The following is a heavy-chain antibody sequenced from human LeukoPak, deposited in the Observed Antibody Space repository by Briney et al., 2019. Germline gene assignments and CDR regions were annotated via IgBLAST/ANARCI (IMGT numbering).Heavy chain of an antibody. CDR2: IYNTGSTNS. CDR3: ARGGWAPDYYYYYYMDV. J-gene: IGHJ6*03. CDR1: GGSISSHY. V-gene: IGHV4-4*07. Sequence: SETLSLTCTVSGGSISSHYWNWIRQPAGKGLEWIGRIYNTGSTNSNYNPSLESRVTMSLGTSKNQFSLKLSSVTAADTAVYYCARGGWAPDYYYYYYMDVWGKGTTVTVSS. D-gene: IGHD6-19*01.